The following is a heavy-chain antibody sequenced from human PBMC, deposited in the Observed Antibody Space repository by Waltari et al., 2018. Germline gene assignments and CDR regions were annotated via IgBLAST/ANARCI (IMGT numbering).Heavy chain of an antibody. Sequence: EVQLVESGGGLVQPGGSLRLSCAASGFTFSSYWMSWVRQAPGKGVEWVANIKQDGSEKYYVDSVKGRFTISRDNAKNSLYLQMNSLRAEDTAVYYCASLYNWNYPNDAFDIWGQGTMVTVSS. CDR1: GFTFSSYW. V-gene: IGHV3-7*01. D-gene: IGHD1-7*01. CDR2: IKQDGSEK. CDR3: ASLYNWNYPNDAFDI. J-gene: IGHJ3*02.